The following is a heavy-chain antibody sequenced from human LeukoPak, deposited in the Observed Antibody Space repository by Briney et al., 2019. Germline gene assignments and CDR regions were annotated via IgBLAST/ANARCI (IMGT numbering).Heavy chain of an antibody. CDR3: ARDELGSWAYYYYYYGMDV. CDR2: ISAYNGNT. Sequence: ASVKFSCKASGYTFTSYGISWVRQAPGQGLEWMGWISAYNGNTNYAQKLQGRVTMTTDTSTSTAYMELRSLRSDDTAVYYCARDELGSWAYYYYYYGMDVWGQGTTVTVSS. V-gene: IGHV1-18*01. J-gene: IGHJ6*02. D-gene: IGHD6-13*01. CDR1: GYTFTSYG.